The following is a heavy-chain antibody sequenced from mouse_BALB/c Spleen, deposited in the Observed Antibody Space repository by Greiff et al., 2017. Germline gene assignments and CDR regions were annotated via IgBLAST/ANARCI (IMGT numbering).Heavy chain of an antibody. V-gene: IGHV1S137*01. D-gene: IGHD3-1*01. CDR2: ISTYYGDA. CDR3: ARSRATTADFDY. CDR1: GYTFTDYA. Sequence: VQLQQSGAELVRPGVSVKISCKGSGYTFTDYAMHWVKQSHAKSLEWIGVISTYYGDASYNQKFKGKATMTVDKSSSTAYMELARLTSEDSAIYYCARSRATTADFDYWGQGTTLTVSS. J-gene: IGHJ2*01.